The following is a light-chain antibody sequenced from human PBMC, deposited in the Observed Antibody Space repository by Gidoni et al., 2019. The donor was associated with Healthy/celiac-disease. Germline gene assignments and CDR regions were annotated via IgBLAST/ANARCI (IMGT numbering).Light chain of an antibody. Sequence: DIVMTQSPDFLAVSLGARATINCKSSQSILYSSNNRNYLAWYQQKPGQPPKLLIYWASTRESGVPDRFSGSGSGTDFTLTISSLQAEDVAVYYCQQYYGTPITFGQGTRLEIK. J-gene: IGKJ5*01. CDR2: WAS. CDR3: QQYYGTPIT. V-gene: IGKV4-1*01. CDR1: QSILYSSNNRNY.